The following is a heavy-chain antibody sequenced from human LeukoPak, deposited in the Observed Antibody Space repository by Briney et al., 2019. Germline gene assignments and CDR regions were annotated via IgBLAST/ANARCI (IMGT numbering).Heavy chain of an antibody. CDR3: AKADFGVIIATLDY. Sequence: ASVKVSCKTSGYTFTGYYMHWVRQAPGQGLEWMGWINPNSGGTNFAQKFQGRVTMTRDTSISTAYMGLNRLRSDATAVYYCAKADFGVIIATLDYWGQGTLITVSS. CDR2: INPNSGGT. D-gene: IGHD3-3*01. CDR1: GYTFTGYY. V-gene: IGHV1-2*02. J-gene: IGHJ4*02.